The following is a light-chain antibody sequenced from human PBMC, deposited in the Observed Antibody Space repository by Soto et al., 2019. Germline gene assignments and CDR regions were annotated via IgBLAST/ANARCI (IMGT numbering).Light chain of an antibody. V-gene: IGLV1-40*01. CDR2: GNS. CDR1: STNIGAGYD. Sequence: QSVLTQPASVSGAPGQTVTISCTGTSTNIGAGYDVHWYQQHPGKAPKLLIYGNSNRPSGVPDRFSGSKYGTSASLAITGLQAAEEAAYYCRCSDRSRSGYVFGSGTKVTVL. J-gene: IGLJ1*01. CDR3: RCSDRSRSGYV.